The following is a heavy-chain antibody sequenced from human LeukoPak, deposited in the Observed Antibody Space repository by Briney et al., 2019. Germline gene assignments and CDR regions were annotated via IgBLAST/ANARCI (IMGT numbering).Heavy chain of an antibody. V-gene: IGHV4-30-4*01. CDR3: ARGDDSSGYSPFDY. Sequence: SETLSLTCTVSGGSIRSGDCYWGWIRQPPGKGLEWIVYIYYSGSTYYSPSLKSRFTISVDTSKNQFSLKLSSVTAADTAVYYCARGDDSSGYSPFDYWGQGTLVTVSS. D-gene: IGHD3-22*01. J-gene: IGHJ4*02. CDR1: GGSIRSGDCY. CDR2: IYYSGST.